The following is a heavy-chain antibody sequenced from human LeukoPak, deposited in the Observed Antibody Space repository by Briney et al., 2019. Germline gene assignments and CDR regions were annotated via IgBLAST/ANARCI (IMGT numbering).Heavy chain of an antibody. J-gene: IGHJ5*02. CDR1: GFTFSSYA. CDR2: ISGTGGRT. V-gene: IGHV3-23*01. Sequence: GGSLRLSCVASGFTFSSYAMSWVRQAPGKGLEWVSAISGTGGRTYYADSVKGRFTISRDNSKNTLYLQMNSLRAEDTAVYYCAKKPASSGWFDPWGQGTLVTVSS. D-gene: IGHD6-19*01. CDR3: AKKPASSGWFDP.